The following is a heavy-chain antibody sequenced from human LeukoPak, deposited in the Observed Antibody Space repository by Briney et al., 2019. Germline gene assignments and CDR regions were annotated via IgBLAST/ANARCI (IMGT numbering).Heavy chain of an antibody. CDR1: GYTFTGYY. CDR2: INPNSGGT. CDR3: ARDITSGSSWSNWFDP. D-gene: IGHD6-13*01. J-gene: IGHJ5*02. V-gene: IGHV1-2*02. Sequence: PRASVKVSCKASGYTFTGYYMHWVRQAPGQGLEWMGWINPNSGGTNYAQKFQGRVTMTRDTSISTAYMELSRLRSDDTAVYYCARDITSGSSWSNWFDPWGQGTLVTVSS.